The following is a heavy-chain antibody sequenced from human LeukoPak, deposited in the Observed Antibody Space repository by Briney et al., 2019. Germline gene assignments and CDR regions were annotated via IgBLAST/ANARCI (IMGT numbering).Heavy chain of an antibody. J-gene: IGHJ4*02. CDR3: AKADGSYKTLIDY. V-gene: IGHV3-23*01. CDR1: GFTFSLCA. D-gene: IGHD3-10*01. Sequence: PGGSLRLSCAASGFTFSLCAMHWVRQAPGKGLEWVSGISGSGGSTYYADSVKGRFTISRDSSKNTVYLQMNSLRAEDTAVYYCAKADGSYKTLIDYWGQGTLVTVSS. CDR2: ISGSGGST.